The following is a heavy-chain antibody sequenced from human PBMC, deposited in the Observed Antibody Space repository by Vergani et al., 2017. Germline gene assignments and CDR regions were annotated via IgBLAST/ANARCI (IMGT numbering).Heavy chain of an antibody. Sequence: QVQLVESGGGVVQPGRSLRLSCAASGFTFNQYGMHWVRQAPGKGLEWVAVTWYDGNNKQYADSVKGRFTISRDNSKSTMYLQMNSLRDEDTAVYYCARAYGRYDWFDYWGQRTLVTVSS. D-gene: IGHD1-20*01. V-gene: IGHV3-33*01. CDR1: GFTFNQYG. CDR2: TWYDGNNK. CDR3: ARAYGRYDWFDY. J-gene: IGHJ4*01.